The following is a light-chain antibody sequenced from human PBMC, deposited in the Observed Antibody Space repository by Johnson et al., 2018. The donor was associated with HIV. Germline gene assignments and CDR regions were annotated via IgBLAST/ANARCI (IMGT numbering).Light chain of an antibody. CDR2: ENI. CDR1: SSNIGNNY. V-gene: IGLV1-51*02. Sequence: QSVLTQPPSVSAAPVQKVTISCSGSSSNIGNNYVSWYQQLPGTAPKLLVYENIKRPSGIPDRFSGSKSGTSATLGIAGLQTGDEADYYCGTWDSSLSANVFGTGTKVTVL. J-gene: IGLJ1*01. CDR3: GTWDSSLSANV.